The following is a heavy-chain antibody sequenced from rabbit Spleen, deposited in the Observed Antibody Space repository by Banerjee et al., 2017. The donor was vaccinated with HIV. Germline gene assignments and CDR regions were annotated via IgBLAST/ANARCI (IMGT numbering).Heavy chain of an antibody. CDR3: VRDQAGYAGYGPWYFNV. J-gene: IGHJ4*01. CDR1: GFVFSSYG. V-gene: IGHV1S47*01. D-gene: IGHD7-1*01. Sequence: QEQLVESGGGLVQPGGSLKLSCKASGFVFSSYGGSWDRQAPGKGLEWIGYIDPIFGSTYYASWVNGRFTISRHNAQNTLYLQLNSLTAADTATYFCVRDQAGYAGYGPWYFNVWGQGTPRHRL. CDR2: IDPIFGST.